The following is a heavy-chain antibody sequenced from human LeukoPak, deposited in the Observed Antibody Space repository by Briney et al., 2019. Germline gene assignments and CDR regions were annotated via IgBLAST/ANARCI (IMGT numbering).Heavy chain of an antibody. CDR2: INWNGGST. Sequence: PGGSLRLSCAASGLTFDDYGMSWVRQAPGKGLEWVSGINWNGGSTGYADSVKGRFTISRDNAKNSPYLQMNSLRAEDTALYYCARGLRPALSMDVWGRGTTVTVSS. CDR3: ARGLRPALSMDV. CDR1: GLTFDDYG. J-gene: IGHJ6*03. V-gene: IGHV3-20*04.